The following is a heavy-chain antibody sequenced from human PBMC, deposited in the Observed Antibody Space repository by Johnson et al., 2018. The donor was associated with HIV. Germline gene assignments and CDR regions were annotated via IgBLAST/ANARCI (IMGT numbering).Heavy chain of an antibody. Sequence: QVQLVESGGGVVQPGGSLRLSCAASGFTFSSYGMHWVRQAPGKGLEWVAFIRYDGSNKYYADSVKGRFTISRDNSKNTLYLQMNSLIAEDTAVYYCAKGMGQWLARGAFDIWGQGTMVTVSS. D-gene: IGHD6-19*01. CDR2: IRYDGSNK. CDR3: AKGMGQWLARGAFDI. CDR1: GFTFSSYG. J-gene: IGHJ3*02. V-gene: IGHV3-30*02.